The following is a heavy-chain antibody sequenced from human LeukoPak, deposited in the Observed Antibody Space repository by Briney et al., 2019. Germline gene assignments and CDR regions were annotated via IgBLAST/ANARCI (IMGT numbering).Heavy chain of an antibody. CDR1: GFTFSSYA. D-gene: IGHD1-1*01. CDR3: ARDLSQWNDEASYYYYYYGMDV. CDR2: ISYDGSNK. V-gene: IGHV3-30-3*01. J-gene: IGHJ6*02. Sequence: GGSLGLSCAASGFTFSSYAMHWVRQAPGKGLEWVAVISYDGSNKYYADSVKGRFTISRDNSKNTLYLQMNSLRAEDTAVYYCARDLSQWNDEASYYYYYYGMDVWGQGTTVTVSS.